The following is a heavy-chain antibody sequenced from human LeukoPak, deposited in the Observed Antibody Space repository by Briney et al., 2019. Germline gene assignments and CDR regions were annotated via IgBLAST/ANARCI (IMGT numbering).Heavy chain of an antibody. CDR3: ARLAVDTEYFDY. CDR1: GGSISSSSYY. J-gene: IGHJ4*02. V-gene: IGHV4-39*01. D-gene: IGHD5-18*01. CDR2: IYYSGST. Sequence: KSSETLSLTCTVSGGSISSSSYYWGWIRRPPGKGLEWIGSIYYSGSTYYNPSLKSRVTISVDTSKNQFSLKLSSVTAADTAVYYCARLAVDTEYFDYWGQGTLVTVSS.